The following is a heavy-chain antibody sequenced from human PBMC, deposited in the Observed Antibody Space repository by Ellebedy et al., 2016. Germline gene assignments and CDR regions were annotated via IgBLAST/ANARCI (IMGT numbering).Heavy chain of an antibody. CDR1: GFTFSDAW. Sequence: GESLKISXVASGFTFSDAWMNWVRQAPGKGLEWVATISDNGRRTYYADSVEGRFTISRDNFKGTLYLQMNTLRVEDTAEYFCTNDAFVVKTFEPVDYWGQGTLVTVSS. V-gene: IGHV3-23*01. CDR2: ISDNGRRT. D-gene: IGHD1-14*01. CDR3: TNDAFVVKTFEPVDY. J-gene: IGHJ4*02.